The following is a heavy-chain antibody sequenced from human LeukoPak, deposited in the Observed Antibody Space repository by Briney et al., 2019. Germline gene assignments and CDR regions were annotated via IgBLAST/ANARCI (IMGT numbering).Heavy chain of an antibody. V-gene: IGHV1-18*01. J-gene: IGHJ6*03. Sequence: ASVKVSCKASGYTFTSYGISWVRQAPGQGLEWMGWISAYNGNTNYAQKLQGRVTMTTDTSTSTAYMELRSLRSDDTAVYYCAGVKSAVTTNYYYYYMDVWGKGTTVTVSS. CDR1: GYTFTSYG. D-gene: IGHD4-17*01. CDR2: ISAYNGNT. CDR3: AGVKSAVTTNYYYYYMDV.